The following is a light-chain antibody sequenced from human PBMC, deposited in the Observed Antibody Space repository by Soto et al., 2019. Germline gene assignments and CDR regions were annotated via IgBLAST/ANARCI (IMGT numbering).Light chain of an antibody. V-gene: IGKV3-11*01. Sequence: ESVLTQSPSTLSSSPGERATLSCRASLNVNSYLAWYQQKPVQAPRLLIYAASSRPTGIPDGFSGGGSGTDFTLTISILEPEDFAVYYCQQISCYPLTFGGGTKVDIK. CDR1: LNVNSY. CDR2: AAS. J-gene: IGKJ4*01. CDR3: QQISCYPLT.